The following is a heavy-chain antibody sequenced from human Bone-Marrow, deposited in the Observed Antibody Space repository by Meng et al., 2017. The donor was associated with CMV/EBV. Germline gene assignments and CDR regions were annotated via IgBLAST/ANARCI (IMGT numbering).Heavy chain of an antibody. CDR1: GFTFSSYS. V-gene: IGHV3-21*04. D-gene: IGHD3-3*01. Sequence: GGTLRLSCAASGFTFSSYSMNWVRQAPGKGLEWVSSISSSSSYIYYADSVKGRFTISRDNAKNSLYLQMNSLRAEDTALYYCAKGRSGYYYYYGMDVWGQGTTVTVSS. J-gene: IGHJ6*02. CDR3: AKGRSGYYYYYGMDV. CDR2: ISSSSSYI.